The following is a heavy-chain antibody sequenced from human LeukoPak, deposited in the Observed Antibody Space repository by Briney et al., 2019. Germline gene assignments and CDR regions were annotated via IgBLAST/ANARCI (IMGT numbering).Heavy chain of an antibody. Sequence: GGTLRLSCAASGFSFSSYGMSWVRQAPGKGLEWVSGISDSGDSTYYADSVKGRFTISRDISKNTLFLQMNSLRAEDTAVYYCAKIQGWFNAAFHIGGQGTMVTVSS. J-gene: IGHJ3*02. CDR2: ISDSGDST. D-gene: IGHD6-19*01. CDR1: GFSFSSYG. CDR3: AKIQGWFNAAFHI. V-gene: IGHV3-23*01.